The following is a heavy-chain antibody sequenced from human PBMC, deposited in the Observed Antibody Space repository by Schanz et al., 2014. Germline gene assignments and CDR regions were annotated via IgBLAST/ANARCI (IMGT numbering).Heavy chain of an antibody. Sequence: QVQLVQSGAEVKKPGASVKVSCKASGYPFTSDDITWVRQAPGQGLEWMGWMNPNSGNTGYAQKFQGRLTMTRDTSTSTVYMELSSLRSEDTAVYYCARGYGDSPTDFWGQGTLVTVSS. CDR2: MNPNSGNT. CDR3: ARGYGDSPTDF. CDR1: GYPFTSDD. D-gene: IGHD4-17*01. V-gene: IGHV1-8*01. J-gene: IGHJ4*02.